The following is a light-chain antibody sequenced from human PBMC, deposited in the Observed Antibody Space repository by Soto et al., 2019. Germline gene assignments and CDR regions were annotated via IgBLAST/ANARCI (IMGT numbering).Light chain of an antibody. V-gene: IGKV4-1*01. J-gene: IGKJ1*01. CDR1: QSVLYSSNNKNY. CDR2: WAS. CDR3: QQYYSTPWT. Sequence: DIVMTQSPDSLGVSLGESATINCKSSQSVLYSSNNKNYLAWYQQKPGQPPKLLIYWASTRDSGVPDRFSGSGSGTDFTLTISSLQAEDVAVYYCQQYYSTPWTFGQGTKVEVK.